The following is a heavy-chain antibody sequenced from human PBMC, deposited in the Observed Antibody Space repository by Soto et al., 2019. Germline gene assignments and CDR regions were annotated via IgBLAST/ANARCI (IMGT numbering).Heavy chain of an antibody. J-gene: IGHJ5*02. V-gene: IGHV4-59*01. CDR3: ARERGYCSGGSCYKWDWFDP. Sequence: PSETLSLTCTVSGGSISSYYWSWIRQPPGKGLEWIGYIYYSGSTNYNPSLKSRVTISVDTSKNQFSLKLSSVTAADTAVYYCARERGYCSGGSCYKWDWFDPWGQGTLVTVSS. CDR2: IYYSGST. D-gene: IGHD2-15*01. CDR1: GGSISSYY.